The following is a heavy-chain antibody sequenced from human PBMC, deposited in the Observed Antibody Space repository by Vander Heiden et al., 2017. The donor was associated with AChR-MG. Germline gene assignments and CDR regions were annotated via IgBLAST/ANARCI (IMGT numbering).Heavy chain of an antibody. CDR1: GGSISSTTYY. CDR3: VGGPIRCPVY. D-gene: IGHD4-17*01. Sequence: QLQLQESGPGLVKPSETLSLTCAVPGGSISSTTYYLGWFRPPPGKGLEWIGSIYYSGGTYDNPSLKSRVIISVDTSKNQFSLKLSSGTAADTAVYYCVGGPIRCPVYWGQGNLVTVSS. CDR2: IYYSGGT. V-gene: IGHV4-39*01. J-gene: IGHJ4*02.